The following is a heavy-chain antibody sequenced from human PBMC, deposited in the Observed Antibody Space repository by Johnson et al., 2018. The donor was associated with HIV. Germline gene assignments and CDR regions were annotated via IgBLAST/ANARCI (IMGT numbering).Heavy chain of an antibody. CDR2: ISGSGGST. CDR1: GFTFSSYA. J-gene: IGHJ3*02. V-gene: IGHV3-23*04. D-gene: IGHD3-22*01. Sequence: VQLVESGGGLVQPGGSLRLSCAASGFTFSSYAMSWVRQAPGKGLEWVSAISGSGGSTYYADSVKGRFTISRDNSKNTLYLQMNSLRAEDTAVYYCAKSSGDGFYDRGRNAFDIWGQGTVVTVSS. CDR3: AKSSGDGFYDRGRNAFDI.